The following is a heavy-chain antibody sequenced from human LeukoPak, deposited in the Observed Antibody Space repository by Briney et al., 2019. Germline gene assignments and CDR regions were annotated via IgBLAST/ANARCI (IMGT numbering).Heavy chain of an antibody. Sequence: GGSLRLSCAASGFTFSSYWMSWVRQAPGKGLEWVANIKQDGSEKYYVDSVKGRFTISRDNAKSSLYLQMNSLRAEDTAVYYCARDRSLITMVRVLDVWGQGTTVTVSS. V-gene: IGHV3-7*01. CDR2: IKQDGSEK. J-gene: IGHJ6*02. D-gene: IGHD3-10*01. CDR1: GFTFSSYW. CDR3: ARDRSLITMVRVLDV.